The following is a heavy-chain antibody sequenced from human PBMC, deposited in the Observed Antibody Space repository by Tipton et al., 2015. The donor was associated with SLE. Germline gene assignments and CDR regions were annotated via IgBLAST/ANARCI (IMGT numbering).Heavy chain of an antibody. J-gene: IGHJ3*02. CDR2: VYAGGST. CDR1: GVSISTSRSY. CDR3: ARESRYFESTSYSDAFDI. V-gene: IGHV4-39*02. D-gene: IGHD3-22*01. Sequence: TLSLTCSVSGVSISTSRSYWGWIRQSPGQGLEWVGGVYAGGSTYFHPSLKSRASISADASKNHFSLKLTSVTAADTAVYYCARESRYFESTSYSDAFDIWGRGTTVVVSS.